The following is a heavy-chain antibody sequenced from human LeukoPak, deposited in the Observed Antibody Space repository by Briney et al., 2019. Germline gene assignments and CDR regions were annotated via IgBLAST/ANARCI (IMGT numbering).Heavy chain of an antibody. CDR2: ISSSASTI. Sequence: GGSLRLSCAASGFTFSDYYMNWIRQAPGKGLEWVSYISSSASTIYYADPVKGRFTISRDNAKNSLFLQMNSLRAEDTAVYYCARRAARSPYFDYWGQGILVTVSS. CDR1: GFTFSDYY. D-gene: IGHD6-6*01. CDR3: ARRAARSPYFDY. V-gene: IGHV3-11*04. J-gene: IGHJ4*02.